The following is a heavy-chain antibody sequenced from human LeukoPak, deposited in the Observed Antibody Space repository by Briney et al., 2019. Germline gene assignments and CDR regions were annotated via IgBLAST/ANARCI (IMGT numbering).Heavy chain of an antibody. D-gene: IGHD3-22*01. J-gene: IGHJ4*02. Sequence: PGGSLRLSCAASGFTFSSYAMSWVRQAPGKGLEWVSAISSSGGSTYYADSVKGRFTISRDNSKNTLYLQMNSLRAEDTAVYYCAKDTYYYDSSGYYPTEWGQGTLVTVSS. CDR1: GFTFSSYA. CDR2: ISSSGGST. CDR3: AKDTYYYDSSGYYPTE. V-gene: IGHV3-23*01.